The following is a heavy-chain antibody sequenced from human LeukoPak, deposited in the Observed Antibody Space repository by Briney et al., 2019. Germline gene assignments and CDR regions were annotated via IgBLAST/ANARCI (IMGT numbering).Heavy chain of an antibody. D-gene: IGHD3-22*01. CDR2: IYYSGST. CDR3: ARDSPDYYDSSGYYHFDY. CDR1: GGSISSYY. V-gene: IGHV4-59*01. Sequence: PSETLSLTCTVSGGSISSYYWSWIRQPPGKGLEWIGYIYYSGSTNYNPSLKSRDTISVDTSKNQFSLKLSSVTAADTAVYYCARDSPDYYDSSGYYHFDYWGQGTLVTVSS. J-gene: IGHJ4*02.